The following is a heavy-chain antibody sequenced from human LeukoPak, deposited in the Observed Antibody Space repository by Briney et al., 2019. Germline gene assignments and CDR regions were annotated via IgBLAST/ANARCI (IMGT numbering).Heavy chain of an antibody. V-gene: IGHV3-23*01. CDR3: GTPQSPSRGFYMDV. CDR1: GFTFTNYA. CDR2: ILGNGRST. J-gene: IGHJ6*03. Sequence: PGGSLRLSCAASGFTFTNYAMNWVRQAPGKGLEWVAAILGNGRSTYYTDSVKGRFTISRDNSKNTLYLQMHTLRVEDTAVYYCGTPQSPSRGFYMDVWGKGTTVTAS.